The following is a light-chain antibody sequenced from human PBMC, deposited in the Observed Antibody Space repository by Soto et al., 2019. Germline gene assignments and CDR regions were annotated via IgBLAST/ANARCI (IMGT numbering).Light chain of an antibody. Sequence: DIQMPQSPSTLSASVGDRVTITCRASQSISSWLAWYQQNPGKAPKLLIYDASSLESGVPSRFSGSGSGTEFTLTISSLQPDDFATYYCQQYKSYWTFGQGTKVDIK. V-gene: IGKV1-5*01. CDR1: QSISSW. CDR3: QQYKSYWT. J-gene: IGKJ1*01. CDR2: DAS.